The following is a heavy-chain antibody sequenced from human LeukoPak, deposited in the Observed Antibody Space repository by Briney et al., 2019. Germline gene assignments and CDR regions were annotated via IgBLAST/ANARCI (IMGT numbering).Heavy chain of an antibody. CDR3: AKETGATPYYYYGVDV. CDR2: ISGSGGST. V-gene: IGHV3-23*01. CDR1: GFTFSSYA. D-gene: IGHD1-26*01. J-gene: IGHJ6*02. Sequence: GGSLRLSCAASGFTFSSYAMSWVRQAPGKGLEWVSAISGSGGSTYYADSVKGRFTISRDNSKNTLYLQMNSLRAEDTAVYYCAKETGATPYYYYGVDVWGQGTTVTVSS.